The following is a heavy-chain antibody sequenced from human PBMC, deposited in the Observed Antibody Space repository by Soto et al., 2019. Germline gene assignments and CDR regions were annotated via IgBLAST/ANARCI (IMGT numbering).Heavy chain of an antibody. CDR3: ARDLHFLWFGESWVDYYYYGMDV. D-gene: IGHD3-10*01. V-gene: IGHV3-23*01. CDR1: GFTFSSYA. J-gene: IGHJ6*02. CDR2: ISGSGGST. Sequence: HPGGSLRLSCAASGFTFSSYAMSWVRQAPGKGLEWVSAISGSGGSTYYADSVKGRFTISRDNSKNTLYLQMNSLRAEDTAVYYCARDLHFLWFGESWVDYYYYGMDVWGQGTTVTVSS.